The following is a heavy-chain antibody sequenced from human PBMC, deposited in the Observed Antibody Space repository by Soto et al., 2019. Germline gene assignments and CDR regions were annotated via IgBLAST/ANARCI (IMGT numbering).Heavy chain of an antibody. CDR2: INPSGGST. CDR3: ARTYGSGSKTYYYYGMDV. Sequence: ASVKVSCKASGYTFTSYYMHWVRQAPGRGLEWMGIINPSGGSTSYAQKFQGRVTMTRDTSTSTVYMELSSLRSEDTAVYYCARTYGSGSKTYYYYGMDVWGQGTTVTVSS. J-gene: IGHJ6*02. D-gene: IGHD3-10*01. V-gene: IGHV1-46*01. CDR1: GYTFTSYY.